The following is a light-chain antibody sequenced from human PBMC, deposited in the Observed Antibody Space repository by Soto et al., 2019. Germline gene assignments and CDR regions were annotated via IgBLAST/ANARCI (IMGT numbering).Light chain of an antibody. J-gene: IGLJ3*02. CDR1: SSDVGGYKY. CDR3: SSYTSSNPRV. CDR2: EVS. Sequence: QSALTQPASVSGSPGQSITISCTGTSSDVGGYKYVSWYQQHPGKAPKLMIYEVSNRPSGVSNRFSGSKSGNTASLTISGLQAEDDADYYCSSYTSSNPRVFGGGTKLTVL. V-gene: IGLV2-14*01.